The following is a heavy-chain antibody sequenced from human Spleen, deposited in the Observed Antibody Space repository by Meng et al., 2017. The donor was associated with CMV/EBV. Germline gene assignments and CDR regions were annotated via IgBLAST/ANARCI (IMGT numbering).Heavy chain of an antibody. CDR1: GYTFTGHQ. CDR2: INPNSGGT. CDR3: VREYYDILTGSYFDY. J-gene: IGHJ4*02. D-gene: IGHD3-9*01. V-gene: IGHV1-2*02. Sequence: ASVKVSCKASGYTFTGHQMHWVRQTPGQGLEWMAWINPNSGGTHFAQKFQGRVTMTRDTSINTAYMELSSLRSDDTAIYYCVREYYDILTGSYFDYWGQGTLVTVSS.